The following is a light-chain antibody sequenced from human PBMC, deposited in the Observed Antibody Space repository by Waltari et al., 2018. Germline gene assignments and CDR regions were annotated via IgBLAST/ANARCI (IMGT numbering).Light chain of an antibody. V-gene: IGKV1-39*01. CDR3: QQSYSTPPT. Sequence: DIQMTQSPSSLSASVGDRVTITCRASQSISSYLNWYQQKPGKAPKFLISAASSLQSGVPSRFSGSGSGTDFTLTISSLQPEDFATYYCQQSYSTPPTFGQGTRLGTK. CDR2: AAS. CDR1: QSISSY. J-gene: IGKJ5*01.